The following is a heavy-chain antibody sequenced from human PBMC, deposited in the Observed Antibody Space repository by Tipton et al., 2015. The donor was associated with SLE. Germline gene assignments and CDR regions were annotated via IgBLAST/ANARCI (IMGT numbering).Heavy chain of an antibody. CDR1: GDSISSSSYY. Sequence: TLSLTCIVSGDSISSSSYYWGWIRQPPGKGLEWIGTIYYSGTTYYNPSLKSRVTIFVDTSKNQFSLKLSSVTAADTAVYYCARGWDYDFWSGYADYWGQGTLVTVSS. CDR3: ARGWDYDFWSGYADY. V-gene: IGHV4-39*01. D-gene: IGHD3-3*01. CDR2: IYYSGTT. J-gene: IGHJ4*02.